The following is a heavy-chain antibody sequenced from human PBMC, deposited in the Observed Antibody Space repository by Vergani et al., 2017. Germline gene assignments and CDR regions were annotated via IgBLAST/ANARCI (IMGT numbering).Heavy chain of an antibody. CDR2: IYPGDSHT. CDR3: ARQRGYCSSTSCARRYYYMDV. J-gene: IGHJ6*03. Sequence: EVQLVPSGAEVKKPGESLKISCKGSGYSFTSYWIGWVRQMPGKGLEWMGIIYPGDSHTRYSPSFQGQVTISADKSISTAYLQWSSLKASDTAMYYCARQRGYCSSTSCARRYYYMDVWGKGTTVTVSS. D-gene: IGHD2-2*01. V-gene: IGHV5-51*01. CDR1: GYSFTSYW.